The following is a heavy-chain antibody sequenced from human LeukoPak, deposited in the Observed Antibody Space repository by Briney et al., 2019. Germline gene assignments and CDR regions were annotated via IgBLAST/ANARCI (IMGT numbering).Heavy chain of an antibody. V-gene: IGHV3-64*01. CDR3: SRSSEYSTSSGQNL. J-gene: IGHJ4*02. Sequence: GGSLRLSCAASGFTFSSYAMHWVRQAPGKGLEYVSAISSNGGSTYYANSVKGRFTISRDNSKNTLYLQMGSLRAEDMAVYYCSRSSEYSTSSGQNLWGQGTLVTVSS. D-gene: IGHD6-6*01. CDR2: ISSNGGST. CDR1: GFTFSSYA.